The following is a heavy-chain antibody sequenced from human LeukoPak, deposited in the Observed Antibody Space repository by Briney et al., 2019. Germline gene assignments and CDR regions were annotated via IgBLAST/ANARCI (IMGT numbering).Heavy chain of an antibody. Sequence: EASVKVSCKASGGTFNSYSISWVRQAPGQGLGWMGGIIPVFGTPNYAQKFQGRVTITTDESTSTVYMEVSSLRSVDTAVYYCARVTLDNTPPYFSYMDVWGKGTTVTVSS. CDR2: IIPVFGTP. V-gene: IGHV1-69*05. J-gene: IGHJ6*03. CDR3: ARVTLDNTPPYFSYMDV. CDR1: GGTFNSYS. D-gene: IGHD2-15*01.